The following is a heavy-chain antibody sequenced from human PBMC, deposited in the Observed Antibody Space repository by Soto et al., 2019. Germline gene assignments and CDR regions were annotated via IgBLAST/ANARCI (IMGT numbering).Heavy chain of an antibody. CDR1: GYSFTSYW. Sequence: GESLKISCKGSGYSFTSYWISWVRQMPGKGLEWMGRIDHSDSYTNYSPSFQGHVTISADKSISTAYLQWSSLKASDTAMYYCAREPYDILTGYSYYYYGMYVWGQGTTVTVSS. CDR2: IDHSDSYT. CDR3: AREPYDILTGYSYYYYGMYV. D-gene: IGHD3-9*01. V-gene: IGHV5-10-1*01. J-gene: IGHJ6*02.